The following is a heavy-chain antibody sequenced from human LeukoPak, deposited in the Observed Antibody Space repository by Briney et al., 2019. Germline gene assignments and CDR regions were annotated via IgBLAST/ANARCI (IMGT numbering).Heavy chain of an antibody. CDR3: ARSQVVAVDYWYFDL. J-gene: IGHJ2*01. V-gene: IGHV4-4*07. D-gene: IGHD3-22*01. CDR1: GGSISSYY. Sequence: SETLSLTCTVSGGSISSYYWSWIRQPAGKGLEWIGRIYTSGSTNYNPSLKSRVTMSVDTSKNQFSLKLSSVTAADTAVYYCARSQVVAVDYWYFDLWGRGTLVTVSS. CDR2: IYTSGST.